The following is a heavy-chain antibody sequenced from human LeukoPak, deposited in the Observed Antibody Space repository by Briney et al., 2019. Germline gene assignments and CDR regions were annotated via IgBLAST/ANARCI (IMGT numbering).Heavy chain of an antibody. CDR3: ARHTEAVAAPGRSSDFDY. Sequence: PSETLSLTCTVSGGSISSSSYYWGWIRQPPGKGLEWIGSIYYSGSTYYNPSLKSRVTISVDTSKNQFSLELSSVTAADTAVYYCARHTEAVAAPGRSSDFDYWGQGTLVTVSS. CDR2: IYYSGST. J-gene: IGHJ4*02. V-gene: IGHV4-39*01. CDR1: GGSISSSSYY. D-gene: IGHD6-19*01.